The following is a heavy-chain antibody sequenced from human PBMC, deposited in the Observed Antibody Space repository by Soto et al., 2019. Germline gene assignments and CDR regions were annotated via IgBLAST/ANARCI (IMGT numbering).Heavy chain of an antibody. CDR1: GGPFSGYY. CDR2: INHSGST. D-gene: IGHD1-26*01. Sequence: SETLSLTCTVYGGPFSGYYWSWIRQPPGKGLEWIGEINHSGSTNYNPSLKSRVTISVDTSKNQFSLKLSSVTAADTAVYYCARGVGSPGGWFDPWGQGTLVTVSS. V-gene: IGHV4-34*01. J-gene: IGHJ5*02. CDR3: ARGVGSPGGWFDP.